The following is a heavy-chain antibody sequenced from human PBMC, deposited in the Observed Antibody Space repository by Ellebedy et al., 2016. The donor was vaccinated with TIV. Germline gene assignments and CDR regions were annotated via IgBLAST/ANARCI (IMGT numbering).Heavy chain of an antibody. CDR1: GFSTSG. V-gene: IGHV3-30*02. J-gene: IGHJ6*02. D-gene: IGHD4-17*01. Sequence: GESLKISCATSGFSTSGMHWVRQPPGNGLEWVAFIRSDGSARYYGDSVRGRFTISRDDSKNTLYLQMNSLRSDDTAVYYCAKGAYPVPTVMAVWGQGTTVTVSS. CDR3: AKGAYPVPTVMAV. CDR2: IRSDGSAR.